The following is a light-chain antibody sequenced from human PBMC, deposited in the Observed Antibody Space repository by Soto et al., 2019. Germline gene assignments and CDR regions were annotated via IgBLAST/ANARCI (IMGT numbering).Light chain of an antibody. J-gene: IGKJ5*01. V-gene: IGKV3-11*01. CDR1: QSVTTY. CDR3: QQRNNWPPIT. CDR2: DAS. Sequence: EIVLTQSPATLSLSPGERATLSCRASQSVTTYLAWYQQKPGQAPRLLIYDASNRATGIPARFSGSGYGTDFTLTISSLEPEDFAVYYCQQRNNWPPITFGQGTRLEMK.